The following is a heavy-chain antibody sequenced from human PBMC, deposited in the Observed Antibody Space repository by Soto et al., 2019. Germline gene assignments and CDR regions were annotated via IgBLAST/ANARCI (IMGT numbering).Heavy chain of an antibody. J-gene: IGHJ4*02. CDR3: AKDGPYEIRGIGPQFPDY. CDR1: GFTFSSYA. D-gene: IGHD3-9*01. Sequence: GGSLRLSCAASGFTFSSYAMSWVRQAPGKGLEWVSAISGSGGSTYYADSVKGRFTISRDNSKNTLYLQMNSLRAEDTAVYYCAKDGPYEIRGIGPQFPDYWGQGTLATVSS. CDR2: ISGSGGST. V-gene: IGHV3-23*01.